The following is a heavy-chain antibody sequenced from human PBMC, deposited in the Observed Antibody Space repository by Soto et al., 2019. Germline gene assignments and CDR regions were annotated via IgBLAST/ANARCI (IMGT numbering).Heavy chain of an antibody. Sequence: GGSLRLSCAASGFTFSSYWMSWVRQAPGKGLEWVANMKQDGSEKYYVDSVKGRFTISRDDSRSTLYVQMNSLRAEDTALYYCARERGVGYNRAPLNYGMDVWGQGTTVTVSS. D-gene: IGHD6-25*01. CDR3: ARERGVGYNRAPLNYGMDV. J-gene: IGHJ6*02. V-gene: IGHV3-7*01. CDR1: GFTFSSYW. CDR2: MKQDGSEK.